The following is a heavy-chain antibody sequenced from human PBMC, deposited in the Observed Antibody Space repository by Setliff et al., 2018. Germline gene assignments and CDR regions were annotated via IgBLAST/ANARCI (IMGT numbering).Heavy chain of an antibody. J-gene: IGHJ6*03. Sequence: PGGSLRLSCAASGFTFSSYSMNWVRQAPGKGLGWVSYISSSSSTIYYADSVKGRFTISRDNAKNSLYLRMNSLRAEDTAVYYCARVEGVPAPYYMDVWGRGTTVTVSS. CDR3: ARVEGVPAPYYMDV. D-gene: IGHD2-2*01. V-gene: IGHV3-48*01. CDR1: GFTFSSYS. CDR2: ISSSSSTI.